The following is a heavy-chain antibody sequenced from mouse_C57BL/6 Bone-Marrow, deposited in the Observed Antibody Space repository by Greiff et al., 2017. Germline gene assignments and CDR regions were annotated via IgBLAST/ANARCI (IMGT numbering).Heavy chain of an antibody. CDR2: ISNGGGST. CDR3: ARQDYDYAVYAMDY. J-gene: IGHJ4*01. CDR1: GFTFSDYY. V-gene: IGHV5-12*01. Sequence: DVKLVESGGGLVQPGGSLKLSCAASGFTFSDYYMYWVRQTPEKRLEWVAYISNGGGSTYYPDTVKGRFTISRDNAKNTLYLQMSRMKSEDTAMYYCARQDYDYAVYAMDYWGQGTSVTVSS. D-gene: IGHD2-4*01.